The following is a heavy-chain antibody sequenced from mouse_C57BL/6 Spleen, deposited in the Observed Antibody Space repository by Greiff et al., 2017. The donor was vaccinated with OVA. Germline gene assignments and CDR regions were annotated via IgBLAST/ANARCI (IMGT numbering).Heavy chain of an antibody. CDR3: AREDGRCFDY. CDR1: GYTFTSYW. CDR2: IDPSDSYT. Sequence: VQLQQPGAELVMPGASVKLSCKASGYTFTSYWMHWVKQRPGQGLEWIGEIDPSDSYTNYNQKFKGKSTLTVDKSSSTAYMQLSSLTSEDSAVYYCAREDGRCFDYWGQGTTLTVSS. V-gene: IGHV1-69*01. D-gene: IGHD2-3*01. J-gene: IGHJ2*01.